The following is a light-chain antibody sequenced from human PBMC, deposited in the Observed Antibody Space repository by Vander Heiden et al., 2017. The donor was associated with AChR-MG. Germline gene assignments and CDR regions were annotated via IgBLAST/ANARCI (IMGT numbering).Light chain of an antibody. J-gene: IGLJ3*02. CDR3: SAWDTRLTAWV. CDR2: RNN. Sequence: QAGLTQPPSVSKGLRQTATLTCTGDRNNVANQGAAWLQQHQGHPPKLLSYRNNNRPSGISERFSASRSGNTASLTITGLQPEDEADYYCSAWDTRLTAWVFGGGTKLTVL. CDR1: RNNVANQG. V-gene: IGLV10-54*04.